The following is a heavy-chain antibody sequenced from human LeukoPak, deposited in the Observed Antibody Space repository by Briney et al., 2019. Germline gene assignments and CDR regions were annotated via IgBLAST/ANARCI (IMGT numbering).Heavy chain of an antibody. CDR2: IYYSGST. CDR3: ARGWEPTGHWYFDL. J-gene: IGHJ2*01. D-gene: IGHD1-26*01. Sequence: SETLSLTCTVSNDSISKYYWSWIRQPPGKGLEWIGCIYYSGSTNCNPSLKSRVTISVDTSKNQFSLKLTSVTAADTAVYFCARGWEPTGHWYFDLWGRGTLVTVSS. V-gene: IGHV4-59*01. CDR1: NDSISKYY.